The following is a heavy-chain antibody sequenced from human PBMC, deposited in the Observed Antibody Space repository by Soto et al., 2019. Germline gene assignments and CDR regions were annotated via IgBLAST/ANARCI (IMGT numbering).Heavy chain of an antibody. V-gene: IGHV1-46*01. J-gene: IGHJ4*02. D-gene: IGHD3-9*01. CDR2: INPSGGST. CDR1: GYTFTSYY. Sequence: ASVKVSCKASGYTFTSYYMHWVRQAPGQGLEWMGIINPSGGSTSYAQKFQGRVTMTRDTSTSTVYMELSSLRSEDAAVYYCARGGDGTDIFTKYYFDYWGQGTLVTVSS. CDR3: ARGGDGTDIFTKYYFDY.